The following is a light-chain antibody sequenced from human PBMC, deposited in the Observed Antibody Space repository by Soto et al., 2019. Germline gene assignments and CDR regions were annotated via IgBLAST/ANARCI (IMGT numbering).Light chain of an antibody. CDR1: QGIGSY. CDR2: DGS. V-gene: IGKV1-33*01. J-gene: IGKJ4*01. Sequence: DIQMTQSPSSLSASVGDRVTISCQASQGIGSYINWYQQQPGRAPKLLIYDGSTLETGVPSRFSGGGSGTYFTFSISILQPDDFATYYCQQFESLPVTFGGGTKVEIK. CDR3: QQFESLPVT.